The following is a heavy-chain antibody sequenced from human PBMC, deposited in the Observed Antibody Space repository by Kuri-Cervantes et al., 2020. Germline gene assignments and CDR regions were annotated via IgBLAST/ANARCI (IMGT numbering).Heavy chain of an antibody. J-gene: IGHJ4*02. D-gene: IGHD2/OR15-2a*01. Sequence: GESLKISCAASGFTFSSYDMHWVRQATGKGLEWVSAIGTAGDTYYPDSMKGRFTISRDNSDNTVFLQMSSLGPEDTAVYYCARQPCTTTTCYIDYWGQGTLVTVSS. CDR2: IGTAGDT. V-gene: IGHV3-13*01. CDR3: ARQPCTTTTCYIDY. CDR1: GFTFSSYD.